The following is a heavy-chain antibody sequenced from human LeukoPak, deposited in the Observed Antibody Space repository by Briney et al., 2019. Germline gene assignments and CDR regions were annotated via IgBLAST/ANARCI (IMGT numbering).Heavy chain of an antibody. J-gene: IGHJ5*02. V-gene: IGHV4-59*01. CDR1: GGSFSGYY. CDR3: ARRVTTASPPENWFDP. CDR2: IYYSGST. Sequence: SETLSLTCAVYGGSFSGYYWSWIRQPPGKGLEWIGYIYYSGSTNYNPSLKSRVTISVDTSKNQFSLKLSSVTAADTAVYYCARRVTTASPPENWFDPWGQGTLVTVS. D-gene: IGHD4-11*01.